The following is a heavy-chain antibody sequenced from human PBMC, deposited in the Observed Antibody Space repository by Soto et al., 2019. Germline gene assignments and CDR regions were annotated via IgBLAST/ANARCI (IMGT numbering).Heavy chain of an antibody. CDR2: IKQDGSEK. CDR1: GFTFSSYG. D-gene: IGHD3-3*01. Sequence: GGSLRLSCAASGFTFSSYGMSWVRQAPGKGLEGVANIKQDGSEKYYVDSVKGRFTISRDNAKNSLYLQMNSLRAEDTAVYYCARDLRFLEWLPYYYYYMDVWGKGTTVTVSS. J-gene: IGHJ6*03. CDR3: ARDLRFLEWLPYYYYYMDV. V-gene: IGHV3-7*01.